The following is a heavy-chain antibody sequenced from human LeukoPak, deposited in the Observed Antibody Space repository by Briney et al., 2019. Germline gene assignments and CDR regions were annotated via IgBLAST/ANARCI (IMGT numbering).Heavy chain of an antibody. CDR1: GGSISSYY. Sequence: SETLSLTCTVPGGSISSYYWSWIRQPPGKGLEWIGYIYYSGSTNYNPSLKSRVTISVDTSKNQFSLKLSSVTAADTAVYYCACGYSGYEYYFDYWGQGTLVTVSS. D-gene: IGHD5-12*01. V-gene: IGHV4-59*01. J-gene: IGHJ4*02. CDR3: ACGYSGYEYYFDY. CDR2: IYYSGST.